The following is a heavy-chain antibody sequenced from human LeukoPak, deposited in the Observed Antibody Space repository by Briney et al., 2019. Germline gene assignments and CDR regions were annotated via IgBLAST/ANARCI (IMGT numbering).Heavy chain of an antibody. V-gene: IGHV3-7*01. CDR1: GFTFSSYW. Sequence: QPGGSLRLPCAASGFTFSSYWMSWVRQAPGKGLEWVANIKQDGSEKYYVDSVKGRFTISRDNAKNSLYLQMNSLRAEDTAVYYCARAGRDYGDYVAYWGQGTLVTVSS. CDR3: ARAGRDYGDYVAY. J-gene: IGHJ4*02. CDR2: IKQDGSEK. D-gene: IGHD4-17*01.